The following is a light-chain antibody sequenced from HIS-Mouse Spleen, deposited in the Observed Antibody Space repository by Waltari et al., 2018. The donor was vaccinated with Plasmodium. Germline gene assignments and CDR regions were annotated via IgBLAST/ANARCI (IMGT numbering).Light chain of an antibody. CDR2: QDS. V-gene: IGLV3-1*01. J-gene: IGLJ2*01. CDR1: KLGDKY. CDR3: QAWDSSTVV. Sequence: SYELTQPPSVSVSPGQTASITCPGDKLGDKYACWYQQKPGQSPVPVSYQDSKRASGIPEQFSGSNAVNTAALTISGTQAMDEADYYCQAWDSSTVVFGGGTKLTVL.